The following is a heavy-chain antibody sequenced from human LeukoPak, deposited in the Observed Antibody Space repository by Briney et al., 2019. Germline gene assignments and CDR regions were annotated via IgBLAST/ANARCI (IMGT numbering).Heavy chain of an antibody. J-gene: IGHJ6*04. V-gene: IGHV3-48*03. CDR1: GFTFSSYE. CDR3: ARALNHYYYYGMDV. Sequence: GGSLRLSCAASGFTFSSYEMNWVRQAPAKGLEWVSYISSSGSTIYYADSVKGRFTISRDNAKNSLYLQMNSLRAEDTAVYYCARALNHYYYYGMDVWGKGTTVTVSS. CDR2: ISSSGSTI.